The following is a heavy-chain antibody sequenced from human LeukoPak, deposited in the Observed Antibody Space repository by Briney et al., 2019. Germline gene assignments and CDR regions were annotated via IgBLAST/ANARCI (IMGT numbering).Heavy chain of an antibody. CDR1: GSTFSSYA. V-gene: IGHV3-30-3*01. CDR3: ARGGIAVAGSTRGQFDY. J-gene: IGHJ4*02. D-gene: IGHD6-19*01. Sequence: SGGSLRLSCAASGSTFSSYAMHWVRQAPGKGLEWVAVISYDGSNKYYADSVKGRFTISRDNSKNTLYLQMNSLRAEDTAVYYCARGGIAVAGSTRGQFDYWGQGTLVTVSS. CDR2: ISYDGSNK.